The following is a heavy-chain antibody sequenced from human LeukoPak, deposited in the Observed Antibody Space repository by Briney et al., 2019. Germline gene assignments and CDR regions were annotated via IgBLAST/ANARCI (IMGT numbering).Heavy chain of an antibody. CDR1: GFTFDDYA. V-gene: IGHV3-9*01. CDR3: ARAEGYCSGGSCYFSTYYYYYGMDV. J-gene: IGHJ6*02. D-gene: IGHD2-15*01. Sequence: PGRSLRLSCAASGFTFDDYAMHWVRQAPGKGLEWVSGISWNSGSIGYADSVKGRFTISRDNSKNTLYLQMNSLRAEDTAVYYCARAEGYCSGGSCYFSTYYYYYGMDVWGQGTTVTVSS. CDR2: ISWNSGSI.